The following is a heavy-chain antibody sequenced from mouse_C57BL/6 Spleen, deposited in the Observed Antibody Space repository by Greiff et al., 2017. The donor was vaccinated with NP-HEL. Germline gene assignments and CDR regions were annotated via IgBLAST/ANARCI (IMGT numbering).Heavy chain of an antibody. CDR3: ARVDFDY. Sequence: QVQLQQPGAELVMPGASVKLSCKASGYTFTSYWMHWVKQRPGQGLEWIGEIDPSDSYTNYNQKFKGKSTLTVDKSSSTAYMQLSSLTAEDSAVYYCARVDFDYWGQGTTLTVSS. V-gene: IGHV1-69*01. J-gene: IGHJ2*01. CDR1: GYTFTSYW. CDR2: IDPSDSYT.